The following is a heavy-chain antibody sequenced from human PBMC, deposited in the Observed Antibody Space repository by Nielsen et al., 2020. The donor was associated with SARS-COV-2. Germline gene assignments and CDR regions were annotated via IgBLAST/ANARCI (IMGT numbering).Heavy chain of an antibody. V-gene: IGHV3-9*01. CDR1: GFTLGDYA. D-gene: IGHD4-17*01. CDR3: AKRHDYGDYGGFFFDY. CDR2: INWKSSDI. Sequence: SLKISCAASGFTLGDYAMHWVRQAPGKGLEWVSSINWKSSDIGYADSVKGRFTISRDNAGNTLYLQMTSLRTEDTAIYYCAKRHDYGDYGGFFFDYWGQGTLVTVSS. J-gene: IGHJ4*02.